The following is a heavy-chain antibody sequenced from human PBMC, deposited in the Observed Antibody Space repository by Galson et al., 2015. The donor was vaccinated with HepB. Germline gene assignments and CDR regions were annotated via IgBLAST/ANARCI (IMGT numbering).Heavy chain of an antibody. J-gene: IGHJ4*02. V-gene: IGHV3-23*01. Sequence: SLRLSCAASGFTFSTYAMSWVRQAPGKGLEWVSTISDSGDRTWYAGSVKGRFTISRDNSKNTLVLQLNSLRAEDTAVYYCVHGYFFDTWGQGTLLTVSS. CDR2: ISDSGDRT. CDR3: VHGYFFDT. CDR1: GFTFSTYA.